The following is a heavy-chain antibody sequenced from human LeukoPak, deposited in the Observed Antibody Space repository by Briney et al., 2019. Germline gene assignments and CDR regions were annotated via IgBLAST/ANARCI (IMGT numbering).Heavy chain of an antibody. J-gene: IGHJ6*03. CDR1: GGSISSYY. Sequence: PSETLSLTCTVSGGSISSYYWSWIRQPPGKGLEWIGYIYYSGSTNYNPSLKSRVTISVDTSKNQFSLKLSSVTAADTAVYYCARVTVTTRYYYYMDVWGKGTTVTISS. CDR2: IYYSGST. CDR3: ARVTVTTRYYYYMDV. D-gene: IGHD4-17*01. V-gene: IGHV4-59*01.